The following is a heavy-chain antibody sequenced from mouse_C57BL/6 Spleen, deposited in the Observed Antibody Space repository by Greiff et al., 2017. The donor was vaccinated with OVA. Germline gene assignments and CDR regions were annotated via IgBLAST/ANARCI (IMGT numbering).Heavy chain of an antibody. V-gene: IGHV2-5*01. D-gene: IGHD2-4*01. CDR2: IWRGGST. J-gene: IGHJ4*01. Sequence: VHLVESGPGLVQPSQSLSITCTVSGFSLTSYGVHWVRQSPGKGLEWLGVIWRGGSTDYNAAFMSRLSITKDNSKSQVFFKMNSLQADDTAIYYCAKMGDYDGGYYAMDYWGQGTSVTVSS. CDR3: AKMGDYDGGYYAMDY. CDR1: GFSLTSYG.